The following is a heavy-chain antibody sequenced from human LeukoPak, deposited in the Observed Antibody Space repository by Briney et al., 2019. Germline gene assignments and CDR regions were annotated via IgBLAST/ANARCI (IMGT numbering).Heavy chain of an antibody. CDR3: ARLEYSSGYPFDY. CDR1: GGSFSGYY. V-gene: IGHV4-34*01. Sequence: RPSETLSLTCAVYGGSFSGYYWSWIRQPPGKGLEWIGEINHSGSTNYNPSLKSRVTISVDTSKNQFSLKLSSVTAADTAVYYCARLEYSSGYPFDYWGQGTLVTVSS. D-gene: IGHD3-22*01. J-gene: IGHJ4*02. CDR2: INHSGST.